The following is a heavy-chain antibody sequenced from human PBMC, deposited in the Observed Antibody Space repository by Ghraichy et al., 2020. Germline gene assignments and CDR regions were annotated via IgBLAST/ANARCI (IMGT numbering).Heavy chain of an antibody. J-gene: IGHJ3*01. V-gene: IGHV3-23*01. CDR2: VSSGGRNT. D-gene: IGHD2-21*01. Sequence: LSLTCAASGFTFSSHGMSWVRQAPGMGLEWVSAVSSGGRNTYYADPVKGRFTISRDNSQNTLYLQMNSLRTEDTAVYYCAKEGVVVGGDAFDVWGQGIMITVSS. CDR1: GFTFSSHG. CDR3: AKEGVVVGGDAFDV.